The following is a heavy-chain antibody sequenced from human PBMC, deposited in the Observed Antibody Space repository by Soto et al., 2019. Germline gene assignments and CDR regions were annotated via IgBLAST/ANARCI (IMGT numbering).Heavy chain of an antibody. V-gene: IGHV4-39*01. CDR3: ARGHQDYDYVWGSYRPPFYY. Sequence: TLSLTCTVSGGSISSSSYYWGWMRQPPGKGLEWIGSIYYSGSTYYNPSLKSRVTISVDTSKNQFSLKLSSVTAADTAVYYCARGHQDYDYVWGSYRPPFYYWGQGTLVTVSS. J-gene: IGHJ4*02. CDR2: IYYSGST. D-gene: IGHD3-16*02. CDR1: GGSISSSSYY.